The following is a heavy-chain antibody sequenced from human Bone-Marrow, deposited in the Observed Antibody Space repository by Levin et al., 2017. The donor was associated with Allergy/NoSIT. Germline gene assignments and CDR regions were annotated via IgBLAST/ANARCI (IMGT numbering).Heavy chain of an antibody. J-gene: IGHJ4*02. CDR3: ARGNQVVVLMVPPGY. CDR2: INPSGGGT. Sequence: PGGSLRLSCKASGYTFTNYFVHWVRQAPGQGLEWMGVINPSGGGTSYAQKFQGRVTMTRDTSTNTVYMDLSSLTSEDTALYYCARGNQVVVLMVPPGYWGQGTLVTVSS. CDR1: GYTFTNYF. V-gene: IGHV1-46*01. D-gene: IGHD3-22*01.